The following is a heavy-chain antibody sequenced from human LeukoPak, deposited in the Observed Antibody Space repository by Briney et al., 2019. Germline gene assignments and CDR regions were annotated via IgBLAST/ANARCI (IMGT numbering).Heavy chain of an antibody. CDR2: MSYDGSNK. J-gene: IGHJ6*02. Sequence: GGSLRLSCAASQFTFSIYAMHWVRQAPGKGLEWVAVMSYDGSNKDYADSVKGRFTISRDNSKNTLYLQMNSLRAEDTAVYYCARDQGGARILEAGSGHYYYYGMDVWGQGTTVTVSS. CDR3: ARDQGGARILEAGSGHYYYYGMDV. D-gene: IGHD2-15*01. V-gene: IGHV3-30-3*01. CDR1: QFTFSIYA.